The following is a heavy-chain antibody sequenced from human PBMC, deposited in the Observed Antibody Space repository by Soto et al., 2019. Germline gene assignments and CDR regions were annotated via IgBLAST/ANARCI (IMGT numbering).Heavy chain of an antibody. CDR1: GFTFGDYA. Sequence: GGSLRLSCTASGFTFGDYAMSWFRQAPGKGLEWVGFIRSKAYGGTTEYAASVKGRFTISRDDSKSIAYLQMNSLKTEDTAVYYCTRYCSGGSCYSDAEYFQHWGQGTLVTVSS. CDR3: TRYCSGGSCYSDAEYFQH. D-gene: IGHD2-15*01. V-gene: IGHV3-49*03. J-gene: IGHJ1*01. CDR2: IRSKAYGGTT.